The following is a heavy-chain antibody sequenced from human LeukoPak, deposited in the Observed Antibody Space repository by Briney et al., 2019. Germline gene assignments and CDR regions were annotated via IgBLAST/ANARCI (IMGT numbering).Heavy chain of an antibody. CDR2: ILRKNDGGTT. Sequence: GGSLRLSRAPSGFTFSNAWISWVRQAPPKGLEWVGRILRKNDGGTTDYAAPVKGRLSISRDDSKNTLYLQMNSLKTEDTDVYYCTTDSYDLWGHGTLVLVSS. V-gene: IGHV3-15*01. D-gene: IGHD3/OR15-3a*01. J-gene: IGHJ4*01. CDR1: GFTFSNAW. CDR3: TTDSYDL.